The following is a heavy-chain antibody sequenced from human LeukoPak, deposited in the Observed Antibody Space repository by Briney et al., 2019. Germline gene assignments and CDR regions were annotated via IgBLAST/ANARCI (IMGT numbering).Heavy chain of an antibody. Sequence: SETLSLTCAVYGGSFSGYYWSWIRQPPGKGLEWIGEIYHNGNTDYNPSLNNRVAMSVDKSENQFSLKLTSVTAADTAIYYCARGHLPYYDILTGYLGQFIWDYWGQGTLVTVSS. CDR1: GGSFSGYY. CDR3: ARGHLPYYDILTGYLGQFIWDY. CDR2: IYHNGNT. D-gene: IGHD3-9*01. J-gene: IGHJ4*02. V-gene: IGHV4-34*01.